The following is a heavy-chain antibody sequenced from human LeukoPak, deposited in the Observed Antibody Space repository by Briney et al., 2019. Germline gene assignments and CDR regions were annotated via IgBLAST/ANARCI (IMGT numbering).Heavy chain of an antibody. J-gene: IGHJ4*02. D-gene: IGHD5-18*01. CDR2: IYYSGST. V-gene: IGHV4-39*07. CDR3: ARYTAMATNPADY. Sequence: SGPTLVNPTQTLTLTCTFSGFSLNTSGVGVGWIRQPPGKALEWIGSIYYSGSTYYNPSLKSRVTISVDTSKNQFSLKLSSVTAADTAVYYCARYTAMATNPADYWGQGTLVTVSS. CDR1: GFSLNTSGVG.